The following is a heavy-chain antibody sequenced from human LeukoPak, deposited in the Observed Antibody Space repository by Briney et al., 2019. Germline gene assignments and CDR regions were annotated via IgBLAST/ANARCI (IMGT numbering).Heavy chain of an antibody. V-gene: IGHV3-15*01. CDR1: GFIFNDAW. D-gene: IGHD1-7*01. CDR3: TRTWPGNTCFNF. J-gene: IGHJ4*02. CDR2: IKSISYGGTI. Sequence: GGSLRLSCATSGFIFNDAWMYWVRQAPGKGLEWLGRIKSISYGGTIDYAAPVKGRFTISRDDSKNTLYLQMDSLETEDTAVYYCTRTWPGNTCFNFWGQGTLVTVSS.